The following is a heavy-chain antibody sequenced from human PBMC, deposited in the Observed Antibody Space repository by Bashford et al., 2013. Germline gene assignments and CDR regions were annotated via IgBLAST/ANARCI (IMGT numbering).Heavy chain of an antibody. Sequence: SETLSLTCAVSGYSISSGYYWGWIRQPPGKGLEWIGSIYHSGSTYYNPSLKSRVTISVDTSKNQFSLKLSSVTAADTAVYYCARLKGSTYYDILRFDPWGQGTLVTVSS. D-gene: IGHD3-9*01. J-gene: IGHJ5*02. CDR3: ARLKGSTYYDILRFDP. CDR2: IYHSGST. CDR1: GYSISSGYY. V-gene: IGHV4-38-2*01.